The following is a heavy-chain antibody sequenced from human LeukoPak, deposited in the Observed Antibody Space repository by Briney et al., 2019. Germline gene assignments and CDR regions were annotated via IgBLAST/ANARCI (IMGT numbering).Heavy chain of an antibody. CDR3: ARAHSSLDAFDI. CDR2: IYYGGST. D-gene: IGHD6-13*01. Sequence: SETLSLTCTVSGGSISSSDYYWGWIRQPPGKGLEWIGSIYYGGSTYYNPSLKSRVTISVDTSMNQFSLKLSFVTTADTAVYYCARAHSSLDAFDIWGQGAMVTVSS. V-gene: IGHV4-39*01. CDR1: GGSISSSDYY. J-gene: IGHJ3*02.